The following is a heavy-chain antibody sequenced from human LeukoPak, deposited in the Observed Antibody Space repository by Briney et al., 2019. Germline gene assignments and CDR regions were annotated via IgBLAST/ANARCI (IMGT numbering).Heavy chain of an antibody. Sequence: GGSLRLSCAASGFTFSSYSMNWVRQAPGKGLEWVSSISSSSSYIYYADSVKGRFTISRDNAKNSLYLQMNSLRGEDTAVYYCARSPNYYDSSGYYYDIDYWGQGTLVTVSS. D-gene: IGHD3-22*01. V-gene: IGHV3-21*01. CDR1: GFTFSSYS. CDR2: ISSSSSYI. J-gene: IGHJ4*02. CDR3: ARSPNYYDSSGYYYDIDY.